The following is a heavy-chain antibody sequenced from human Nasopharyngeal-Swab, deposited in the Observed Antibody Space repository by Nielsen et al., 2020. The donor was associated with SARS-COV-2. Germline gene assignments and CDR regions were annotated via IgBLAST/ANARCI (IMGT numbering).Heavy chain of an antibody. D-gene: IGHD3-3*01. CDR2: IYYSGST. Sequence: SETLSLTCTVSGFSISSYYWSWIRQPPGKGLEWIGYIYYSGSTNYNPSLKSRVTISVDTSKNQFSLKLSSVTAADTAVYYCARHVSTTIFGVVIISYFDYWGQGTLVTVSS. V-gene: IGHV4-59*08. CDR1: GFSISSYY. CDR3: ARHVSTTIFGVVIISYFDY. J-gene: IGHJ4*02.